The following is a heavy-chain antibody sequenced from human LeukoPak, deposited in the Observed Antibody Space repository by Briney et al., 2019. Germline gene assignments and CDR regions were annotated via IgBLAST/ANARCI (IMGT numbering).Heavy chain of an antibody. V-gene: IGHV3-7*03. CDR3: AREKGLRFLEWLSRRTYYFDY. D-gene: IGHD3-3*01. CDR2: IKQDGSEK. Sequence: GGSLRLSCAASGFTFSSYWMSWVRQAPGKGLEWVANIKQDGSEKYYVDSVKGRFTISRDNAKNSLYLQMNSLRAEDTAVYYCAREKGLRFLEWLSRRTYYFDYWGQGTLVTVSS. J-gene: IGHJ4*02. CDR1: GFTFSSYW.